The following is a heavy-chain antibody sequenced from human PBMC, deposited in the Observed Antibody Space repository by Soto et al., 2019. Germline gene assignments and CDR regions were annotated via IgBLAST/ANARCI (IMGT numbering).Heavy chain of an antibody. CDR2: IYSGGST. CDR1: GFTVSSNY. D-gene: IGHD3-3*01. J-gene: IGHJ3*02. Sequence: EVQLVESGGGLVQPGGSLRLSCAASGFTVSSNYMSWVRQAPGKGLEWVSVIYSGGSTYYADSMKGRFTISRDNSKNTLYLQMNSLRAEDTAVYYCARDLPYHQKRAVITPLDAFDIWGQGTMVTVSS. V-gene: IGHV3-66*01. CDR3: ARDLPYHQKRAVITPLDAFDI.